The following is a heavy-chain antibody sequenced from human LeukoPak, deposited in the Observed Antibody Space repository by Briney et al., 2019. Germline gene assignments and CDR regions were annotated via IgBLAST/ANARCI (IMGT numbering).Heavy chain of an antibody. CDR2: INPNSGGT. Sequence: ASVKVSCKASGYTFTGYYMHWVRQAPGQGLEWMGWINPNSGGTNYAQKFQGRVNMTRDTSISTAYMELSRLRSDDTAVYYCARRGLGKVDYYFDYWGQGTLVTVSS. CDR1: GYTFTGYY. D-gene: IGHD7-27*01. J-gene: IGHJ4*02. V-gene: IGHV1-2*02. CDR3: ARRGLGKVDYYFDY.